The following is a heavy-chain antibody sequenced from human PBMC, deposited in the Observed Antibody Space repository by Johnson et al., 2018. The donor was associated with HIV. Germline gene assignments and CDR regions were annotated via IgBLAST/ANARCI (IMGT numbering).Heavy chain of an antibody. J-gene: IGHJ3*02. V-gene: IGHV3-30*14. CDR2: ISYDGSNK. CDR3: ARDRIAARLWAFDI. D-gene: IGHD6-6*01. Sequence: QVQLVESGGGVVQPGRSLRLSCAASGFTFSSYAMHWVRQAPGKGLEWVAVISYDGSNKYYADSVTGRFTISRDNSKNRMYLQMNSRRAEDTAVYYCARDRIAARLWAFDIWGQGTMVTVSS. CDR1: GFTFSSYA.